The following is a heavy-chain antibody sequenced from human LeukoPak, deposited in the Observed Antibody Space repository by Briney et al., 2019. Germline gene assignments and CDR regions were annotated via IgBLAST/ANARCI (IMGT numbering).Heavy chain of an antibody. J-gene: IGHJ6*02. CDR1: XGSISHYY. D-gene: IGHD4/OR15-4a*01. Sequence: XLTCXXSXGSISHYYWSWLRQPPGKGPEWIGYIYYTGTTNYNPSLKSRVTISVDTSKNQFSLKLNSVTAADTAVYCAREDPQTKVPEGMDVWGQGTTVTVSS. V-gene: IGHV4-59*01. CDR2: IYYTGTT. CDR3: AREDPQTKVPEGMDV.